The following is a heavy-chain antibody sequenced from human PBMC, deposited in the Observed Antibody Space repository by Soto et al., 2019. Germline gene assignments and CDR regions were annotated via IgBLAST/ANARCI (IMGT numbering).Heavy chain of an antibody. CDR1: GGSFSGYS. CDR3: ARVDDY. V-gene: IGHV4-34*01. J-gene: IGHJ4*02. Sequence: QVQLQQWGAGLLKPSETLSLTCAVYGGSFSGYSWAWVRQPPGKGLEWIGEINHSGSTNYNPSLTSRLTISLDTSKNQFSLKLTSVTAADTAVYYCARVDDYWGQGNLVTVSS. CDR2: INHSGST.